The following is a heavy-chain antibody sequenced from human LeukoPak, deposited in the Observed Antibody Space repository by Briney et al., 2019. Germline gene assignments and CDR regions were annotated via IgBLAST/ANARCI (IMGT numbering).Heavy chain of an antibody. V-gene: IGHV3-7*01. D-gene: IGHD3-10*01. CDR1: GFTFSSYW. CDR3: ARAMVRGVKIFDY. CDR2: IKQDGSEK. J-gene: IGHJ4*02. Sequence: GGSLRLSCAASGFTFSSYWMSWVRQAPGKGLEWVANIKQDGSEKYYVDSVKGRFTISRDNAKNSLYLQMNSLRAEDTAVYYSARAMVRGVKIFDYWGQGTLVTVSS.